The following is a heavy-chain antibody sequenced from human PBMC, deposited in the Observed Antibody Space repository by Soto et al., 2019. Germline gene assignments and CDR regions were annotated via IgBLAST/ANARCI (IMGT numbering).Heavy chain of an antibody. J-gene: IGHJ6*02. V-gene: IGHV1-46*01. CDR3: ARARADQLRFLEWLSPKYGMDV. CDR1: GYTFTSYY. CDR2: INPSGGST. Sequence: GASVKVSCKASGYTFTSYYMHWVRQAPGQGLEWMGIINPSGGSTSYAQKFQGRVTMTRDTSTSTVYMELSSLRSEDTAVYYCARARADQLRFLEWLSPKYGMDVWGQGTTVTVSS. D-gene: IGHD3-3*01.